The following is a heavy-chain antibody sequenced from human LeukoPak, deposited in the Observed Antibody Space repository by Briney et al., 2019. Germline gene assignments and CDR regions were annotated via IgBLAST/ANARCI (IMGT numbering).Heavy chain of an antibody. CDR3: ATDQGTY. Sequence: ASVKVSCKVSGYTLTELYMHWVRQAPGKGLEWMGGFDPEDGETIYAQKFQGRVTITEDTSTDTAYMELSSLRSEDTAVYYCATDQGTYWGQGTLVTVSS. CDR1: GYTLTELY. J-gene: IGHJ4*02. V-gene: IGHV1-24*01. CDR2: FDPEDGET.